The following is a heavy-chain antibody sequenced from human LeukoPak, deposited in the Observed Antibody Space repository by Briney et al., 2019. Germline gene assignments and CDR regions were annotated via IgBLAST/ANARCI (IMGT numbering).Heavy chain of an antibody. CDR1: GGSISGTNW. J-gene: IGHJ4*02. Sequence: PSETLSLTCGVSGGSISGTNWWSCVRHPPGQVLEWIGKISLRGLTNYNPSLRSRLTMSLDESKNQVSLNLTSVTAADTAVYYCSRESGPFSPFGFWGQGTLVSVHS. CDR3: SRESGPFSPFGF. D-gene: IGHD1-26*01. V-gene: IGHV4-4*02. CDR2: ISLRGLT.